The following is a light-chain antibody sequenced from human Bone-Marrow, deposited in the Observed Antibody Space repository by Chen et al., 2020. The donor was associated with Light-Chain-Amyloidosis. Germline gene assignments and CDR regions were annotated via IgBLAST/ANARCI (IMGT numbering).Light chain of an antibody. V-gene: IGLV1-44*01. CDR2: SDD. CDR3: AAGNDSLNGSV. Sequence: QSVLTQSPSASGTPGQRVTISCSGSSSNIGINTIHWYRQLPGTAPKLLIYSDDPRPSGVPYRCAGSKSGTSASLAISGLQSDDEADYYCAAGNDSLNGSVFGTGTKVTVL. CDR1: SSNIGINT. J-gene: IGLJ1*01.